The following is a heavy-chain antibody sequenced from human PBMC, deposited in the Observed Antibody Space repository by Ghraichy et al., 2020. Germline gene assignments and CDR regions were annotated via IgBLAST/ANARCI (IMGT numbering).Heavy chain of an antibody. D-gene: IGHD6-6*01. CDR3: ARGYGSSSSGGSYYYYYMDV. V-gene: IGHV4-30-2*01. Sequence: SLNISCAVSGGSISSGGYSWSWIRQPPGKGLEWIGYIYHSGSTYYNPSLKSRVTISVDRSKNQFSLKLSSVTAADTAVYYCARGYGSSSSGGSYYYYYMDVRGKGTTVTVSS. CDR1: GGSISSGGYS. CDR2: IYHSGST. J-gene: IGHJ6*03.